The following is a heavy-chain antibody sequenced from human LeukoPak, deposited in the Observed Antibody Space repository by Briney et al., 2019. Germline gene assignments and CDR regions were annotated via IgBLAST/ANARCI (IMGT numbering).Heavy chain of an antibody. J-gene: IGHJ4*02. D-gene: IGHD5-18*01. CDR3: VRGVTRGYIYAD. CDR2: VFTTGTT. CDR1: GGSVSSGGYS. Sequence: TPSETLSLTCVVSGGSVSSGGYSWWWVRQAPGKGLEWIGYVFTTGTTYYNPSLNSRVTISLDMSKNQFSLKLRSVTAADTAVYFCVRGVTRGYIYADWGQGTLVTVSS. V-gene: IGHV4-30-4*07.